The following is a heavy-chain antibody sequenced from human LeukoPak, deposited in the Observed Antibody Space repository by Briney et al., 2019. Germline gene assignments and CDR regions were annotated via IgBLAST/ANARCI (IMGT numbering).Heavy chain of an antibody. V-gene: IGHV4-34*01. CDR1: GGSFSGYY. CDR3: ARRFYDFWSGYYTGAFDT. J-gene: IGHJ3*02. Sequence: SETLSLTXAVYGGSFSGYYWSWIRQPPGEGLEWIGEINHSGSTNYNPSLKSRVTISVDTSKNQFSLKLSSVTAADTAVYYCARRFYDFWSGYYTGAFDTWGQGTMVTVSS. CDR2: INHSGST. D-gene: IGHD3-3*01.